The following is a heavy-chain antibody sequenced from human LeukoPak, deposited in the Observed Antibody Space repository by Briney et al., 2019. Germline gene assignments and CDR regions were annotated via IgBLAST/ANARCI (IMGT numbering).Heavy chain of an antibody. Sequence: GESLKISCKGSGYSFTTYWIGWVRQMPGKGLEWMGVIYPDDSDTRYIPSFQGQVTISVDKSISTAYLQWSSLKASDAAIYYCARRGSSSSDYYYGMDVWGQGTTVTVSS. CDR1: GYSFTTYW. CDR2: IYPDDSDT. CDR3: ARRGSSSSDYYYGMDV. D-gene: IGHD6-6*01. V-gene: IGHV5-51*01. J-gene: IGHJ6*02.